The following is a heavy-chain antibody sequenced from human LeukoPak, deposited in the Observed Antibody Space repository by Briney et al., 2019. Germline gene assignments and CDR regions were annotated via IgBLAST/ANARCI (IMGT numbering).Heavy chain of an antibody. CDR2: IRTKGYGATT. CDR3: TRDPRSTAAADY. J-gene: IGHJ4*02. V-gene: IGHV3-49*03. D-gene: IGHD1-1*01. Sequence: AGGSLRLSCTASGFTFGDYTMNWFRQPPGKGLEWVGFIRTKGYGATTEYAASVKGRFTLSRDDSKNIAYLQMHSLKTEDTAVYYCTRDPRSTAAADYWGQGTLVTVSS. CDR1: GFTFGDYT.